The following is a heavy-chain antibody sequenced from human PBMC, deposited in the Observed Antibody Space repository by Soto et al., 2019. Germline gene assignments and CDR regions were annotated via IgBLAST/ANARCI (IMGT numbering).Heavy chain of an antibody. Sequence: PEGSLRLSCAASGFTFSSYWMSWVRQAPGKGLEWVANIKQDGSEKYYVDSVKGRFTISRDNAKNSLYLQMNSLRAADTAVYYCARYYDILTGVYGMDVWGKGTTVTAPQ. D-gene: IGHD3-9*01. CDR3: ARYYDILTGVYGMDV. J-gene: IGHJ6*04. CDR2: IKQDGSEK. CDR1: GFTFSSYW. V-gene: IGHV3-7*01.